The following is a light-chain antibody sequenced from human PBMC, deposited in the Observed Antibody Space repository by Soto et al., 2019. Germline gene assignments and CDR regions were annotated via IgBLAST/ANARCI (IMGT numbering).Light chain of an antibody. J-gene: IGLJ2*01. V-gene: IGLV1-36*01. CDR2: YDD. CDR1: TSNIGKNT. CDR3: GAWDDSLNGWV. Sequence: VLTQPPSVSEGPGQRVTISCSGSTSNIGKNTVNWYQQLPGEAPKLFIYYDDLLASGVSDRFSGSKSGTSASLAISGLHSEDEADYYCGAWDDSLNGWVFGGGTKLTVL.